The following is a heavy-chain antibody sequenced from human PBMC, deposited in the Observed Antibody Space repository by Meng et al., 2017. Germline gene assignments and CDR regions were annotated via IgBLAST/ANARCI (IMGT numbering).Heavy chain of an antibody. Sequence: QVKLVQPGAEVKKPGASGKVSSKASGYPFTSYGISWVRQAPGQGLEWMGWISAYNGNTNYAQKLQGRVTMTTDTSTSTAYMELRSLRSDDTAVYYCASGRAYCGGDCYSKFPDPTHWGQGTLVTVSS. V-gene: IGHV1-18*01. CDR3: ASGRAYCGGDCYSKFPDPTH. CDR2: ISAYNGNT. J-gene: IGHJ4*02. CDR1: GYPFTSYG. D-gene: IGHD2-21*02.